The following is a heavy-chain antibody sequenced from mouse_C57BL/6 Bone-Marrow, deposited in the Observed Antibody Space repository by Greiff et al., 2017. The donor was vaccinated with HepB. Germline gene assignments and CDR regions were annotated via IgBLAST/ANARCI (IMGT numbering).Heavy chain of an antibody. CDR3: AREGSSGFPAWFAY. J-gene: IGHJ3*01. CDR1: GYSFTGYY. Sequence: EVQLQESGPELVKPGASVKISCKASGYSFTGYYMNWVKQSPEKSLEWIGEINPSTGGTTYNQKFKAKATLTVDKSSSTAYMQLKSLTSEDSAVYYCAREGSSGFPAWFAYWGQGTLVTVSA. CDR2: INPSTGGT. D-gene: IGHD3-2*02. V-gene: IGHV1-42*01.